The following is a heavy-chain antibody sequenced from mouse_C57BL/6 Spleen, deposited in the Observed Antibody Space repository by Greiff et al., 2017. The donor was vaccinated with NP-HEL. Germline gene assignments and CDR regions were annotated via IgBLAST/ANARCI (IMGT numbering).Heavy chain of an antibody. J-gene: IGHJ3*01. CDR2: INPNNGST. Sequence: EVQLQQSGPELVKPGASVKMSCKASGYTFTDYNMHWVKQSHGKSLEWIGYINPNNGSTSYNQKFKGKATLTVNKSSSTAYMELRSLTSEDSAVFYCARGDYDYDDRFAYWGQGALVTVSA. CDR1: GYTFTDYN. D-gene: IGHD2-4*01. V-gene: IGHV1-22*01. CDR3: ARGDYDYDDRFAY.